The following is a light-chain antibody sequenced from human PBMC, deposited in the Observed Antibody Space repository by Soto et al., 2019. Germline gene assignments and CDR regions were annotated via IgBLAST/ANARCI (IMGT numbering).Light chain of an antibody. Sequence: QSALTQPASVSGSPGQSITISCTGTSGDVGAYNYVSWYQQHPGKAPRLMIYDVSNRPSGASNRFSGSKSGNTASLTISGLQAEDEADYYGSSFTNTYSYVFGTGTKLTVL. V-gene: IGLV2-14*01. CDR1: SGDVGAYNY. J-gene: IGLJ1*01. CDR2: DVS. CDR3: SSFTNTYSYV.